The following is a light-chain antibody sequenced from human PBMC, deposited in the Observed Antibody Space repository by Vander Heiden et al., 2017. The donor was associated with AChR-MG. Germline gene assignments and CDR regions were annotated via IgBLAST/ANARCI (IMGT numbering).Light chain of an antibody. CDR1: SSDIGAYNN. CDR2: DVN. V-gene: IGLV2-8*01. CDR3: SSYAGGSNLV. J-gene: IGLJ3*02. Sequence: QSALTQPPSASGSPGQSVTISCTGTSSDIGAYNNVSWYQQHPGKAPKLMTYDVNKRPSGVPDRFSGSKSGNTASLTVSGLQAEDEADYYCSSYAGGSNLVFGGGTKLTVL.